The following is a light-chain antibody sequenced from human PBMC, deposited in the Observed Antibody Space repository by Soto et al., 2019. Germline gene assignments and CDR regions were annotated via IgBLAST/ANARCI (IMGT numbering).Light chain of an antibody. CDR1: QDIRND. CDR2: AAF. V-gene: IGKV1-17*01. CDR3: LQHKTYSLT. Sequence: DIQMTQSPSSLSASVGDRVTITCRASQDIRNDLCWYQQKPGKAPKRLIYAAFILQSGVPPRFSGNGSGTEFTLTISSLQAEDYATYFGLQHKTYSLTVGQGTRLE. J-gene: IGKJ5*01.